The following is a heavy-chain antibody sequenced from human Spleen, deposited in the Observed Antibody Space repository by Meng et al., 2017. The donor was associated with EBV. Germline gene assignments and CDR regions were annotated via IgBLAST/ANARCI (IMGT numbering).Heavy chain of an antibody. CDR3: AQREGWGLDP. D-gene: IGHD3-16*01. Sequence: QAYLQQAVPGLLKPLEPPSLVSGDSVGSIDRRRCLNWVRQGPGKGRDGIGDIYHSSSTSYNPALERRVTISIDKSKYQFSLKLTSVAATDTAVYYCAQREGWGLDPWGQGTLVTVSS. J-gene: IGHJ5*02. V-gene: IGHV4-4*03. CDR1: VGSIDRRRC. CDR2: IYHSSST.